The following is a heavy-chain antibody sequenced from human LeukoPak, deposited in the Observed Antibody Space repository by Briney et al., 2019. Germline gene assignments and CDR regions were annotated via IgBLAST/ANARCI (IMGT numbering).Heavy chain of an antibody. V-gene: IGHV1-8*01. D-gene: IGHD1-14*01. CDR1: RYTFTSYD. CDR2: MHPNSGNT. J-gene: IGHJ3*02. Sequence: ASVTDSCKASRYTFTSYDINWVRPATGQGVEWMGWMHPNSGNTGYAQKFQGGGTMTRNTSISTAYMELCNMRAEETAVYYCAEAVDRNLVIWGQGAMVTVSP. CDR3: AEAVDRNLVI.